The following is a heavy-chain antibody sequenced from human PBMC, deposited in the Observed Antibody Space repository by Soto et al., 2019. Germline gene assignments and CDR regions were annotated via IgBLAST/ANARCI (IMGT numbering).Heavy chain of an antibody. CDR1: GGSFSGYY. CDR3: ARDKITGPFDY. CDR2: INHSGST. J-gene: IGHJ4*02. Sequence: SETLSLTCAVYGGSFSGYYWTWIRQPPGTGLEWIGEINHSGSTNYNPSLKSRVTISVDTSKNQFSLKLTSVTAADTAVYYCARDKITGPFDYWGQGTLVTVS. V-gene: IGHV4-34*01. D-gene: IGHD2-8*02.